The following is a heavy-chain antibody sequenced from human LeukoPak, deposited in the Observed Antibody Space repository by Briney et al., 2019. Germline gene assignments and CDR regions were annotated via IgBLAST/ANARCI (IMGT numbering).Heavy chain of an antibody. D-gene: IGHD6-19*01. CDR3: ASWPGGWYGEDS. V-gene: IGHV3-53*01. Sequence: QTGGSLRLSCAASGLTVSGNFMSWVRQAPGKGLEWVSVVYGGGSTYYADSVKGRFTISRDTSKNTLYLQMNSLRAEDTAVYYCASWPGGWYGEDSWGQGTLVTVS. J-gene: IGHJ4*02. CDR2: VYGGGST. CDR1: GLTVSGNF.